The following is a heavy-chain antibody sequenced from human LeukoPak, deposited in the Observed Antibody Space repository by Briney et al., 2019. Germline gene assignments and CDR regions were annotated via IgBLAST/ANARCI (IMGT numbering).Heavy chain of an antibody. CDR1: GYTFTGYY. J-gene: IGHJ4*02. Sequence: GASVKVSCKASGYTFTGYYMHWVRQAPGQGLEWMGRINSNSGGTNYAQKLQGRVTMTTDTSTSTVYMELRSLRSDDTAVYYCARGSPPRRNYDSRGYYSYYFDYWGQGTLVTVSS. CDR3: ARGSPPRRNYDSRGYYSYYFDY. CDR2: INSNSGGT. V-gene: IGHV1-2*06. D-gene: IGHD3-22*01.